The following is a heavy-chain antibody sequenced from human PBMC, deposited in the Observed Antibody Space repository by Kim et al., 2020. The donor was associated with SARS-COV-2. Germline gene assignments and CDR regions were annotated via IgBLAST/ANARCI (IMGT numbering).Heavy chain of an antibody. CDR3: ARDGGYCSGGSCYLNY. CDR1: GYTFTSYY. J-gene: IGHJ4*02. Sequence: ASVKVSCKASGYTFTSYYMHWVRQAPGQGLEWMGIINPSGGSTSYAQKFQGRVTMTRDTSTSTVYMELSSLRSEDTAVYYCARDGGYCSGGSCYLNYWGQGTLVTVSS. CDR2: INPSGGST. D-gene: IGHD2-15*01. V-gene: IGHV1-46*01.